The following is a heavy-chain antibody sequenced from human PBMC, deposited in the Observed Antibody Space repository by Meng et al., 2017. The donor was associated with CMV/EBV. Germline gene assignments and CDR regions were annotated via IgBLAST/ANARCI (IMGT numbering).Heavy chain of an antibody. Sequence: GGSLRLSCAASGFTFDDYAMHWVRQAPGKGLEWVSGINWNSGDIGYADSVKGRFTISRDNAKNSLYLQMNSLRDEDTALYYCAKDIRGYGYSLEYWGQGTLVTVSS. CDR3: AKDIRGYGYSLEY. V-gene: IGHV3-9*01. J-gene: IGHJ4*02. D-gene: IGHD5-12*01. CDR1: GFTFDDYA. CDR2: INWNSGDI.